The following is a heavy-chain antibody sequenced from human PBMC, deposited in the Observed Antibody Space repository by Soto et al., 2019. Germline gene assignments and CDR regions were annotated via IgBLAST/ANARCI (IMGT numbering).Heavy chain of an antibody. V-gene: IGHV4-34*01. CDR1: GGSFSGYY. CDR3: ARRNPNYDYIWGSYRAFFDY. CDR2: INHSGSS. Sequence: QVQLQQWGAGLLKPSETLSLTCAVYGGSFSGYYWSWIRQPPGKGLEWIGEINHSGSSNYNPSLKSRLTISVDTSKNQFSLKLSSVTAADTAVYYWARRNPNYDYIWGSYRAFFDYWGQGTLVTVSS. D-gene: IGHD3-16*02. J-gene: IGHJ4*02.